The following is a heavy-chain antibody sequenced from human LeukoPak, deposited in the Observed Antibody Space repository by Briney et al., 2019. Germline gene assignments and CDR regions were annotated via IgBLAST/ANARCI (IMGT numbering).Heavy chain of an antibody. CDR2: IIPIFGTA. D-gene: IGHD1-26*01. CDR1: GGTFSSYA. V-gene: IGHV1-69*13. CDR3: ARGGGNYFDTAIDY. J-gene: IGHJ4*02. Sequence: SVKVSCKASGGTFSSYAISWVRQAPGQGLEWMGGIIPIFGTANYAQKFQGRVTITADESTSTAYIELSSLRSEDTAVYYCARGGGNYFDTAIDYWGQGTLVTVSS.